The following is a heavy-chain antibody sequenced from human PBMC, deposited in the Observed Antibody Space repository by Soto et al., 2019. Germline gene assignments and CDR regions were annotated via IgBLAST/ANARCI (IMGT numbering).Heavy chain of an antibody. D-gene: IGHD3-10*01. J-gene: IGHJ4*02. V-gene: IGHV4-59*01. CDR1: GGSISSYY. CDR2: IYYSGST. Sequence: SETLSLTCTVSGGSISSYYWSWIRQPPGKGLEWIGYIYYSGSTNYNPSLKSRVTISVDTSKNQFSLKLSSVTAADTAVYYCARDSAEGWFGESRVFDCWGQGTLVTVYS. CDR3: ARDSAEGWFGESRVFDC.